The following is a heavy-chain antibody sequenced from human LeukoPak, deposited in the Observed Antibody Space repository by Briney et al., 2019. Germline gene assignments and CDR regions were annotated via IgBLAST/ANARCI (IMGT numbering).Heavy chain of an antibody. D-gene: IGHD1-1*01. CDR1: GFTFSSYS. Sequence: PGGSLRLSCAASGFTFSSYSMNWVRQAPGKGLEWVAFIWFDGSNKHYADSVKGRFTISRDNSEDTLYLQMNSLRAEDTAVYYCVRDPSGSGFAFDSWGQGALVTVSS. J-gene: IGHJ4*02. V-gene: IGHV3-33*08. CDR3: VRDPSGSGFAFDS. CDR2: IWFDGSNK.